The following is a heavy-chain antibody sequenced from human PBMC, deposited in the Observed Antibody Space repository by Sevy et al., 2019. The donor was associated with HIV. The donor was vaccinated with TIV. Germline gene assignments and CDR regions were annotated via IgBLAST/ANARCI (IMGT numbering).Heavy chain of an antibody. D-gene: IGHD6-13*01. CDR2: IYPGDSDT. CDR3: ARYSSSWYWDYYYMDV. Sequence: GESLKISCKGSGYSFTSYWIGWVRQMPGKGLEWMGIIYPGDSDTGYSPSFQGQVTISADKSISTAYLQWSSLKASDTAMYYCARYSSSWYWDYYYMDVWGKGTTVTVSS. CDR1: GYSFTSYW. J-gene: IGHJ6*03. V-gene: IGHV5-51*01.